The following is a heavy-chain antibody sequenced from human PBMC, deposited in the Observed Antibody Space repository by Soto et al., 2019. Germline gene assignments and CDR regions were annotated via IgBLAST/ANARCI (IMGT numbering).Heavy chain of an antibody. J-gene: IGHJ6*02. Sequence: SETLSLTCTVSGGSVSGYYWSWIRQPPGKGLEWIAYIHYTGSSNSNPSLESRVTMSVDTSKNQFSLKLSSVTAADTAVYYCARDNGGGSYLKYYYYGMDVWGQGTTVTVSS. CDR3: ARDNGGGSYLKYYYYGMDV. CDR2: IHYTGSS. D-gene: IGHD1-26*01. CDR1: GGSVSGYY. V-gene: IGHV4-59*02.